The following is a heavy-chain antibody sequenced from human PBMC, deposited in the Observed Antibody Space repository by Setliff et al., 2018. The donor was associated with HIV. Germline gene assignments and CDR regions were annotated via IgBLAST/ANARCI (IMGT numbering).Heavy chain of an antibody. CDR1: GGTFSSYA. V-gene: IGHV1-69*13. J-gene: IGHJ6*02. Sequence: SVKVSCKASGGTFSSYAISWVRQAPGQGLEWMGGIIPICGTANYAQKFQGRVTITADESTSTAYMELSSLRSEDTAVYYCARDGRFLEWSPRGMDVWGQGTTVTVSS. CDR3: ARDGRFLEWSPRGMDV. D-gene: IGHD3-3*01. CDR2: IIPICGTA.